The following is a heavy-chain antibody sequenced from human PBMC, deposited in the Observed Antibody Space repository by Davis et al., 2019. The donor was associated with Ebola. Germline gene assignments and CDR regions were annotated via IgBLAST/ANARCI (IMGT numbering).Heavy chain of an antibody. CDR2: IYPGDSDT. CDR3: ARFSVVVVAARAFDI. V-gene: IGHV5-51*01. Sequence: KVSCKGSGYSFTSYWISWVRQMPGKGLEWMGIIYPGDSDTRYSPSFQGQVTISADKSISTAYLQWSSLKASDTAMYYCARFSVVVVAARAFDIWGQGTMVTVSS. CDR1: GYSFTSYW. D-gene: IGHD2-15*01. J-gene: IGHJ3*02.